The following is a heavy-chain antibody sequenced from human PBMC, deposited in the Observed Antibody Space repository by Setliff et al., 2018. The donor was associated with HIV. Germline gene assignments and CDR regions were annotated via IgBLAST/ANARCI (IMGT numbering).Heavy chain of an antibody. Sequence: NPSETLSLTCTVSGGSVSSPGYYWGWIRQPPGKGLEWIGSVYNSGITFNNPSLKSRFTISVDRSGNQFSLRLTSVTAADTAVYYCATCRHRPSNWFDPWGQGTVVTVSS. J-gene: IGHJ5*02. CDR1: GGSVSSPGYY. V-gene: IGHV4-39*07. CDR2: VYNSGIT. CDR3: ATCRHRPSNWFDP.